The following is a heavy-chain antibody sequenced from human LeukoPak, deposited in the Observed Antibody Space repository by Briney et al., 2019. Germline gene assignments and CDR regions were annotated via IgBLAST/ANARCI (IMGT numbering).Heavy chain of an antibody. CDR3: ARAATRGGEDYYYMDV. CDR2: ISAYNGNT. CDR1: GYTFTSYG. Sequence: GASVKVSCKASGYTFTSYGISWVRQAPGQGLEWMGWISAYNGNTNYAQKLQGRVTMTTDTSTSTAYMELRSLRSDDTAVYYCARAATRGGEDYYYMDVWGKGTTVTVSS. V-gene: IGHV1-18*01. J-gene: IGHJ6*03. D-gene: IGHD6-25*01.